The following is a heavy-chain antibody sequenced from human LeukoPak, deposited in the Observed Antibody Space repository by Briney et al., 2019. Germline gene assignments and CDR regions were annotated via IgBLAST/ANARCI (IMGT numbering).Heavy chain of an antibody. CDR3: ARDGTGGSGSYNYYYYMDV. D-gene: IGHD3-10*01. Sequence: SETLSLTCTVSGGSISSGSYYWSWIRQPAGKGLEWIGRIYTSGSTNYNPSLKSRVTISVDTSKNQFSLKLSSVTAADTAVYYCARDGTGGSGSYNYYYYMDVWGKGTTVTISS. J-gene: IGHJ6*03. V-gene: IGHV4-61*02. CDR1: GGSISSGSYY. CDR2: IYTSGST.